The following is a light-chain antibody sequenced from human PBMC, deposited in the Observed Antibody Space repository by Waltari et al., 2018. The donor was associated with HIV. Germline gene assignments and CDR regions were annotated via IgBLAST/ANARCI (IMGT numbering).Light chain of an antibody. V-gene: IGLV1-40*01. J-gene: IGLJ2*01. CDR2: DKN. CDR3: QSYDMSQSGSLV. Sequence: QSVLTQPPSVSGAPGQRVTIACTGTRSNIGAGFDVHWYQQIPGNAPKLLIYDKNIRPSGVPDRCSGSKSGTSAALAITGLQSEDEADYYCQSYDMSQSGSLVFGGGTKLTVL. CDR1: RSNIGAGFD.